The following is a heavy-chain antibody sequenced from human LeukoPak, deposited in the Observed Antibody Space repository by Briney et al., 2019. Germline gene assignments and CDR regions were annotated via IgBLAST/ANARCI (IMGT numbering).Heavy chain of an antibody. CDR2: IYYSGST. V-gene: IGHV4-59*01. CDR3: ARSGGSGSYYQVPYYYYYMDV. CDR1: GGSISSYY. J-gene: IGHJ6*03. Sequence: SETLSLTCTVSGGSISSYYWSWIRQPPGKGLEWIGYIYYSGSTNYNPSLKSRVTISVDTSKNQFSLKLSSVTAADTAVYYCARSGGSGSYYQVPYYYYYMDVWGKGTTVTVSS. D-gene: IGHD3-10*01.